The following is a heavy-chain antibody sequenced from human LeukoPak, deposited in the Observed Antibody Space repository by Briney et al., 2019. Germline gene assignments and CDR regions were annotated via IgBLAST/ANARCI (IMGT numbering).Heavy chain of an antibody. CDR3: ASATVVTPPSAFDI. CDR2: INHSGST. CDR1: GGSFSGYY. V-gene: IGHV4-34*01. D-gene: IGHD4-23*01. J-gene: IGHJ3*02. Sequence: PETLSLTCAVYGGSFSGYYWSWIRQPPGKGLEWIGGINHSGSTNYNPSLKSRVTISVDTSKNQFSLKLSSVTAADTAVYYCASATVVTPPSAFDIWGQGTMVTVSS.